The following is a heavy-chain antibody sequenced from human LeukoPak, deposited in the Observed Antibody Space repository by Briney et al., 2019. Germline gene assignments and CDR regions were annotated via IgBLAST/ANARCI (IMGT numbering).Heavy chain of an antibody. CDR3: ARFGGNSAFDI. CDR2: IYYSGSA. V-gene: IGHV4-59*12. D-gene: IGHD3-16*01. CDR1: GGSISSYY. J-gene: IGHJ3*02. Sequence: SETLSLTCTVSGGSISSYYWSWIRQPPGKGLEWIGYIYYSGSADYNPSLKSRVTISVDTSKNQFSLNLNSVTAADTAIYYCARFGGNSAFDIWGQETMVIVSS.